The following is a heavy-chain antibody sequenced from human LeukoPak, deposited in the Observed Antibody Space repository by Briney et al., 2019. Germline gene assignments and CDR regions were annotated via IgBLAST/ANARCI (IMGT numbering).Heavy chain of an antibody. V-gene: IGHV1-46*01. J-gene: IGHJ4*02. D-gene: IGHD3-9*01. CDR1: GYTFTSYY. CDR2: INPSGGST. CDR3: ARDRVGRYFDWLEPSDY. Sequence: ASVKVSCKASGYTFTSYYMHWVRQAPGQGLEWMGIINPSGGSTSYAQKFQGRVTMTRDTSTSTVYMELSSLRSEDTAVYYCARDRVGRYFDWLEPSDYWGQGTLVTVSS.